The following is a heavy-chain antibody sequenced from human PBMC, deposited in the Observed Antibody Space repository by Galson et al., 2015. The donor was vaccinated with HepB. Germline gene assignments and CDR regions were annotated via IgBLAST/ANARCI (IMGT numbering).Heavy chain of an antibody. CDR1: GYTLTELS. D-gene: IGHD5/OR15-5a*01. Sequence: SVTVSCKVSGYTLTELSMHWVRQAPGKGLEWMGRFDPEDGERIYAQKFQGGVTMIDDTSTDTASMELSSLTSEDTAVYYCATSLHIVSTNFDFWGQGTLVTVSS. CDR2: FDPEDGER. J-gene: IGHJ4*02. CDR3: ATSLHIVSTNFDF. V-gene: IGHV1-24*01.